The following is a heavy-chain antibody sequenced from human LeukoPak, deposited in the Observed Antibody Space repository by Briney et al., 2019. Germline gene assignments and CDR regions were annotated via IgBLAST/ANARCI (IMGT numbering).Heavy chain of an antibody. Sequence: SETLSLTCTVSGGSISGTYYWSWIRQPPGKGLEWIGYIYYTGTTDSNPPLKSRVTISLDTSKNQFSLNLSSVTAADTAVYYCARRWVYDKRAFDAWGQGTMVTVSS. CDR2: IYYTGTT. J-gene: IGHJ3*01. D-gene: IGHD3-16*01. V-gene: IGHV4-59*08. CDR3: ARRWVYDKRAFDA. CDR1: GGSISGTYY.